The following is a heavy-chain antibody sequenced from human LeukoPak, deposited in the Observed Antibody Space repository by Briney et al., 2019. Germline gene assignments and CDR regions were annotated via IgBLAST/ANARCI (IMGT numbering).Heavy chain of an antibody. Sequence: GGSLRLSCAASGFTFDDYAMHWVRQAPGKGLEWVSGISWNSGSIGYADSVKGRFTISRDNAKNSLYLQMNSLRAEDTAVYYCARVWVVGAFDIWGQGTMVTVSS. CDR1: GFTFDDYA. CDR2: ISWNSGSI. CDR3: ARVWVVGAFDI. V-gene: IGHV3-9*01. J-gene: IGHJ3*02. D-gene: IGHD2-15*01.